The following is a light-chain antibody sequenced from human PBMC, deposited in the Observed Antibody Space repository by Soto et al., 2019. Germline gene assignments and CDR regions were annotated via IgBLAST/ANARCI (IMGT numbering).Light chain of an antibody. V-gene: IGKV3-20*01. CDR3: QHYGYSQWT. CDR1: QTGNNDY. CDR2: GVY. J-gene: IGKJ1*01. Sequence: IVLTQSPGTLSLSPGERATLSCRASQTGNNDYLAWYQHESGQAPRLVIYGVYTRASGIPDRFSGSGSGTEFTLTITRLEPEDSAVYFCQHYGYSQWTFGQGTKVDIK.